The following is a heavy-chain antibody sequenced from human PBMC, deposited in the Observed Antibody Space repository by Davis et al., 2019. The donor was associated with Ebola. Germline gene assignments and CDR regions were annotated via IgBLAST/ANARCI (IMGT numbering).Heavy chain of an antibody. D-gene: IGHD6-13*01. CDR2: IDPSDSYT. CDR1: GYSFTSYW. CDR3: ASGSWRLGYYGMDV. Sequence: KVSCMGSGYSFTSYWISCVRLMPGKGLAWIWKIDPSDSYTNYSPSFQGHVTISADKSISTAYLQWSSLKASDTAMYYCASGSWRLGYYGMDVWGQGTTVTVSS. J-gene: IGHJ6*02. V-gene: IGHV5-10-1*01.